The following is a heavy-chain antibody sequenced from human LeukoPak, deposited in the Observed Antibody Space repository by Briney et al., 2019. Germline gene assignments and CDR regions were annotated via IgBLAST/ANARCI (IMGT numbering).Heavy chain of an antibody. CDR2: INPNSGGT. CDR1: EYTFIDYC. J-gene: IGHJ6*03. CDR3: AREGSSSSQFIDYYYMDV. Sequence: VASVKVACKASEYTFIDYCIHWVRQAPGQGLEWMGWINPNSGGTNYAQKFQGRVTMTRDTSISTAYMELSRLRSDDTAVFYCAREGSSSSQFIDYYYMDVWGKGTTVTVSS. V-gene: IGHV1-2*02. D-gene: IGHD6-6*01.